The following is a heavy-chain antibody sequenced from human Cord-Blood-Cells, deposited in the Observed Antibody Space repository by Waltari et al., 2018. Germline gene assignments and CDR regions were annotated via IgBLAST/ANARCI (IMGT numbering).Heavy chain of an antibody. CDR2: RNPNSGNK. CDR1: GSPLTSYD. D-gene: IGHD7-27*01. CDR3: ARPLNWGDWYFDL. V-gene: IGHV1-8*01. Sequence: QVQLVQSGAEVKKPGASAKVSCTASGSPLTSYDINCVAQATGQQLEWMGWRNPNSGNKGYAQKFQGRVTMTRNTSISTAYMELSSLRSEDTAVYYCARPLNWGDWYFDLWGRGTLVTVSS. J-gene: IGHJ2*01.